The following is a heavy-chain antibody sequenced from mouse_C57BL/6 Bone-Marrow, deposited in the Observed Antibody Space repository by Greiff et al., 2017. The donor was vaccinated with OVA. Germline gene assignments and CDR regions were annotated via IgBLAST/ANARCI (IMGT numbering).Heavy chain of an antibody. V-gene: IGHV14-4*01. CDR3: TTDYDPYWYFDV. Sequence: VQLQQSRAELVRPGASVKLSCTASGFNIKDDYMHWVKQRPEQGLEWIGWIDPENGDTEYASKFQGKATITADTSSNTAYLQLSSLTSEATAVYYCTTDYDPYWYFDVWGTGTTVTVSS. CDR2: IDPENGDT. J-gene: IGHJ1*03. D-gene: IGHD2-4*01. CDR1: GFNIKDDY.